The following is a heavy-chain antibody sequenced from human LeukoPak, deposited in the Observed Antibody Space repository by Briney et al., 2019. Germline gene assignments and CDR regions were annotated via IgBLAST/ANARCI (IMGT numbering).Heavy chain of an antibody. Sequence: GGSLRLSCAASGFAFSSYAMRWVRQAPGKGLEWGSYISSSSSTMYYADSVKGRFTISRDNAKNSLYLQMNSLRAEDTAVYFCARSYSSSSGTAWDSWGQGTLVTVSS. V-gene: IGHV3-48*04. CDR3: ARSYSSSSGTAWDS. CDR1: GFAFSSYA. D-gene: IGHD6-6*01. CDR2: ISSSSSTM. J-gene: IGHJ4*02.